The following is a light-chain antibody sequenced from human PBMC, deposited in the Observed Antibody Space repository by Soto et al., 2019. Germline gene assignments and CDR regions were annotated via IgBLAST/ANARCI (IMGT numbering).Light chain of an antibody. CDR1: QGISNY. V-gene: IGKV1-27*01. J-gene: IGKJ2*01. Sequence: DIQMTQSPSSLSASVGDRVTITCRASQGISNYLAWYQQKPGKVPKLLIYSASTLQSGVPSRFSGSGSGTDFTLTISSLEPEDVATYYCQHYNNALYTFGQGTQLEIK. CDR2: SAS. CDR3: QHYNNALYT.